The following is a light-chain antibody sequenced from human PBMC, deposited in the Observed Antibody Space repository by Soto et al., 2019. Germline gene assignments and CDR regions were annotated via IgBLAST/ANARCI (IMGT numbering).Light chain of an antibody. V-gene: IGKV1-5*01. J-gene: IGKJ4*01. CDR1: QSISSW. CDR3: QQYNSYPLT. Sequence: DIQMTQSPSTLSASVGDRVTITCRASQSISSWLAWYQQKPGKAPKLLVYDVSSLESGVPSRFSGSGSGTEFPLTISSLQPDDFATYYCQQYNSYPLTFGGGTKVEIK. CDR2: DVS.